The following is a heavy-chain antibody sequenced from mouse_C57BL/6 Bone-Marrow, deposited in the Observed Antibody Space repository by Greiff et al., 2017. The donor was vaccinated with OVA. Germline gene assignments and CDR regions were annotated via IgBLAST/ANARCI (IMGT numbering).Heavy chain of an antibody. CDR2: IYPGGGYT. J-gene: IGHJ1*03. V-gene: IGHV1-63*01. CDR1: GYNFPTYW. CDR3: AIYYDAPYWYFDF. D-gene: IGHD2-4*01. Sequence: VQLQESGAELVRPGTSVKMSCKSSGYNFPTYWIGWAKQRPGHGLEWIGAIYPGGGYTNYHDKFKGTATLTADNPSSPAYIQFSSLTSEDSAIYDCAIYYDAPYWYFDFWGTGTAVTVSS.